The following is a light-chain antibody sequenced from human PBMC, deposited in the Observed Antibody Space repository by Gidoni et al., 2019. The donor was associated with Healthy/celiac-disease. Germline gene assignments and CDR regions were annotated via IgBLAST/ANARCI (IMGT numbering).Light chain of an antibody. CDR1: QDISNY. CDR2: DPS. J-gene: IGKJ2*01. V-gene: IGKV1-33*01. Sequence: DIQMTHSPSSLSASVGDRVTITCQASQDISNYLNWYQHKPGKATKLLIYDPSNLETGCPTRFSGSGSGTDFTSTISILQPEDIATYYRQQYDNPYTFGQGTKLEIK. CDR3: QQYDNPYT.